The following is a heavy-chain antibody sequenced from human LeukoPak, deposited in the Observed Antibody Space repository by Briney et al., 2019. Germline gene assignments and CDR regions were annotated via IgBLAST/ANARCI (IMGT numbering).Heavy chain of an antibody. CDR3: AKVGSGKSFDP. J-gene: IGHJ5*02. D-gene: IGHD3-10*01. CDR2: ISYDGSNK. V-gene: IGHV3-30*18. CDR1: GFTFSSYG. Sequence: GGSLRLSCAASGFTFSSYGMHWVRQAPGKGLEGVAVISYDGSNKYYADSVKGRFTISRDNSKNTLYLQMNSLRAEDTAVYYCAKVGSGKSFDPWGQGTLVTVSS.